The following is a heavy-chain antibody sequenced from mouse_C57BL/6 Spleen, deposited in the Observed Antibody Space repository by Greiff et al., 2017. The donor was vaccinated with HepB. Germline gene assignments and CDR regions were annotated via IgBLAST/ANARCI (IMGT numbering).Heavy chain of an antibody. CDR1: GYTFTSYW. V-gene: IGHV1-52*01. D-gene: IGHD2-4*01. Sequence: VQLQQPGAELVRPGSSVKLSCKASGYTFTSYWMHWVKQRPIQGLEWIGNIDPSDSETHYNQKFKDKATLTVDKSSSTAYMQLSSLTSEDSAVYYCAREGDYGRYFDYWGQGTTLTVSS. CDR3: AREGDYGRYFDY. J-gene: IGHJ2*01. CDR2: IDPSDSET.